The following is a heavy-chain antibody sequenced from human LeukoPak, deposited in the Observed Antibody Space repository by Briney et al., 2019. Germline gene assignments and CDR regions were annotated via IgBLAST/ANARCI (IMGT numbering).Heavy chain of an antibody. D-gene: IGHD2-21*01. J-gene: IGHJ4*02. CDR3: ARHYSSDPFDY. V-gene: IGHV4-59*08. Sequence: SETLPLTCTVSGGSISSYYWSWIRQPPGKGLEWIGYIYYSGSTNYNPSLKSRVTISADTSKNQFSLKLTSLTAADTALYFCARHYSSDPFDYWGQGTLVTVSS. CDR2: IYYSGST. CDR1: GGSISSYY.